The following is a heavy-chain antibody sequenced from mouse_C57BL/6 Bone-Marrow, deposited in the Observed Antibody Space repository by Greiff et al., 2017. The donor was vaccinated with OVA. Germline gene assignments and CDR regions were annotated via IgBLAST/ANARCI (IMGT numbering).Heavy chain of an antibody. J-gene: IGHJ4*01. Sequence: VKLQESGPGLVQPSQSLSITCTVSGFSLTSYGVHWVRQSPGKGLEWLGVIWSGGSTDYNAAFISRLSISKDNSKSQVFFKMNSLQADDTAIYYCASSAYYSHYYAMDYWGQGTSVTVSS. CDR1: GFSLTSYG. CDR2: IWSGGST. CDR3: ASSAYYSHYYAMDY. V-gene: IGHV2-2*01. D-gene: IGHD2-12*01.